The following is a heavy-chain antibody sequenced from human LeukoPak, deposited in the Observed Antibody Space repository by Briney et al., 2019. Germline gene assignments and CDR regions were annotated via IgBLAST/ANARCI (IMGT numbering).Heavy chain of an antibody. J-gene: IGHJ6*02. D-gene: IGHD2-21*01. CDR2: IYYSGST. CDR1: GGSISSYY. V-gene: IGHV4-59*08. Sequence: SETLSLTCTVSGGSISSYYWSWIRQPPGKGLEWIGYIYYSGSTNYNPSLKSRVTISVDTSKNQFSLKLSSVTAADTAVYYCARLTFVVEGYGMDVWGQGTTVTVSS. CDR3: ARLTFVVEGYGMDV.